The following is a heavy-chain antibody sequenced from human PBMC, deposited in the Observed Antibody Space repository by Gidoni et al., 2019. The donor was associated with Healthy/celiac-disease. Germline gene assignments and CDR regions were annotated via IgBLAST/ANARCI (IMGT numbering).Heavy chain of an antibody. CDR1: GFTFSSYA. Sequence: EVQLLESGGGLVQPGGSLRLSCAASGFTFSSYAMSWVRQAPGKGLEWVSAISGSGGSTYYADSVKGRFTISRDNSKNTLYLQMNSLRAEDTAVYYCAKEGDIAAAGIDAFDIWGQGTMVTVSS. D-gene: IGHD6-13*01. CDR2: ISGSGGST. V-gene: IGHV3-23*01. CDR3: AKEGDIAAAGIDAFDI. J-gene: IGHJ3*02.